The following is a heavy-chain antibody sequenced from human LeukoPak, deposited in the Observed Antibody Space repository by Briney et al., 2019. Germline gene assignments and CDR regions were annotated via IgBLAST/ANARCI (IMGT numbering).Heavy chain of an antibody. Sequence: GGSLRLSCAASGFTFSSYAMHWVRQAPGKGLEYVSAISSNGGSTYYANSVKGRFTISRDNSKYTLYLQMGSLRAEDMAVYYCARPDDRTSGAFDIWGQGTMVTVSS. CDR2: ISSNGGST. D-gene: IGHD1-14*01. CDR1: GFTFSSYA. V-gene: IGHV3-64*01. CDR3: ARPDDRTSGAFDI. J-gene: IGHJ3*02.